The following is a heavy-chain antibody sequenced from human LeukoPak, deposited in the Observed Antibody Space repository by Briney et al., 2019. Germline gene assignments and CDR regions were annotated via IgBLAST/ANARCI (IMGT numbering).Heavy chain of an antibody. V-gene: IGHV1-69*13. CDR1: GGTFSSYG. J-gene: IGHJ5*02. CDR2: IIPIFGTA. Sequence: SVKVSCKASGGTFSSYGISWVRQAPGQGLEWMGGIIPIFGTANYAQKFQGRVTITADESTSTAYMELSSLRSEDTAVYYCARDLPGDYSGSYYNWFDPWGQGTLVTVSS. CDR3: ARDLPGDYSGSYYNWFDP. D-gene: IGHD1-26*01.